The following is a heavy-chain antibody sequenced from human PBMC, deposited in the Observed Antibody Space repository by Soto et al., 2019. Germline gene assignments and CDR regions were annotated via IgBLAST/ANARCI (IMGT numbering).Heavy chain of an antibody. D-gene: IGHD6-19*01. CDR1: GFTFSTYA. CDR3: AKAFRVAGSDSCDY. CDR2: ISDSGGST. J-gene: IGHJ4*02. Sequence: ELQLLESGGGLVQPGGSLRLSCAASGFTFSTYAMSWVRQAPGKGLEWVSAISDSGGSTYYADSVEGRFTISRDNSKNALFLQMSSLRAEDPAIYFCAKAFRVAGSDSCDYWGQGTLVTVSS. V-gene: IGHV3-23*01.